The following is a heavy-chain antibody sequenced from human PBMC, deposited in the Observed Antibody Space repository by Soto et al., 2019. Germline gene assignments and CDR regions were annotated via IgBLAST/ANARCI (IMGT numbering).Heavy chain of an antibody. J-gene: IGHJ4*02. V-gene: IGHV1-69*01. Sequence: QVQLVQSGAELKKPGSSVNVSCKASGGTFSNNAIIWVRQAPGQGLEWMGGIIPLFGTPRYAQNFQGRLTSTADESSSTAYMQLNILRSEDTAVYYCASPAEPLDTAMLKGLAHWGQGSLVTVSS. CDR3: ASPAEPLDTAMLKGLAH. D-gene: IGHD5-18*01. CDR1: GGTFSNNA. CDR2: IIPLFGTP.